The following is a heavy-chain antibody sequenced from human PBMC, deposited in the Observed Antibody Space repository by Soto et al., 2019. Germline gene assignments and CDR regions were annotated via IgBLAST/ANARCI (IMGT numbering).Heavy chain of an antibody. Sequence: PGGPLRLSCAASEFTFSSYAMSWVRQAPGKGLEWVSAISGSGGATHYAVSVKGRLIISRDKSKNTVDLQMNSLRAEDTAVYYCTRGPSGDKVDHWGQGTLVTVSS. CDR1: EFTFSSYA. D-gene: IGHD7-27*01. V-gene: IGHV3-23*01. CDR2: ISGSGGAT. J-gene: IGHJ4*02. CDR3: TRGPSGDKVDH.